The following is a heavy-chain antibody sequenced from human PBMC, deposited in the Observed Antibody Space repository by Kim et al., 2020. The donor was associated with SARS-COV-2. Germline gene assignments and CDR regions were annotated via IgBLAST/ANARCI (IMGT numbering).Heavy chain of an antibody. CDR1: GFTFDDYA. CDR2: ISWYSGSI. CDR3: AKDVGLRLSGMDV. Sequence: GGSLRLSCAASGFTFDDYAMHWVRQAPGKGLEWVSGISWYSGSIGYADSVKGRFTISRDNAKNSLYLQMNSLRAEDTALYYCAKDVGLRLSGMDVWGQGTTVTVSS. V-gene: IGHV3-9*01. D-gene: IGHD5-12*01. J-gene: IGHJ6*02.